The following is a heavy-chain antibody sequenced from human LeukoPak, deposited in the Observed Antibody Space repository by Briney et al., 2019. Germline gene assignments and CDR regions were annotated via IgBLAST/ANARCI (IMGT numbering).Heavy chain of an antibody. D-gene: IGHD6-19*01. V-gene: IGHV3-48*01. Sequence: GGSLRLSCAASGFTFSNYNMNWVRQAPGKGLEWVSYISLSSSSIYYADSVKGRFTISRDNAKNSLYLQMNSLRAEDTAVYYCAKDLSSGWPYSFDYWGQGTLVTVSS. CDR3: AKDLSSGWPYSFDY. J-gene: IGHJ4*02. CDR1: GFTFSNYN. CDR2: ISLSSSSI.